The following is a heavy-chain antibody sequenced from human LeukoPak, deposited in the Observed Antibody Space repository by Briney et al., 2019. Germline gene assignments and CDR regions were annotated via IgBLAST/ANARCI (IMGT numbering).Heavy chain of an antibody. Sequence: SETLSLTCAVYGGSFSGYCWSWIRQPPGKGLEWIGEINHSGSTNYNPSLKSRVTISVDTSKNQFSLKLSSVTAADTAVYYCAREGVYCSSTSCYGPLLDYWGQGTLVTVSS. CDR3: AREGVYCSSTSCYGPLLDY. V-gene: IGHV4-34*01. CDR2: INHSGST. CDR1: GGSFSGYC. J-gene: IGHJ4*02. D-gene: IGHD2-2*01.